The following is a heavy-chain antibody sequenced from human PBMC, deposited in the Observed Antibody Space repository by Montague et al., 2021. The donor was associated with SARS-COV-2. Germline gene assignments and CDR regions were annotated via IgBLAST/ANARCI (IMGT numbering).Heavy chain of an antibody. CDR2: MKSSGST. CDR3: ARDLGDRDGGFDY. V-gene: IGHV4-59*11. D-gene: IGHD3-16*01. Sequence: SETLSLTCTVPGASINGHHWSWIRQPPGKGLEWIGYMKSSGSTNYKPSLTSRVTISVDTSKKQVSLKMISVTAADTAVYYCARDLGDRDGGFDYWGQGTLVTVSS. CDR1: GASINGHH. J-gene: IGHJ4*02.